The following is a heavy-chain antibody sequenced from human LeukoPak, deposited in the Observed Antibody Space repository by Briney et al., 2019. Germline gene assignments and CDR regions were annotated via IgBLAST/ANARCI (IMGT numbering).Heavy chain of an antibody. CDR1: GGSISSSSYY. Sequence: SETLSLTCTVSGGSISSSSYYWVWIRQPPGKGLVGSGSIYYSGCTYYKPSLKSRVTISVDTSKNQFSLKLSSVTAADTAVYYCARRVYDRGVGAFDIWGQGTMVTVSS. D-gene: IGHD2-8*01. V-gene: IGHV4-39*01. CDR2: IYYSGCT. CDR3: ARRVYDRGVGAFDI. J-gene: IGHJ3*02.